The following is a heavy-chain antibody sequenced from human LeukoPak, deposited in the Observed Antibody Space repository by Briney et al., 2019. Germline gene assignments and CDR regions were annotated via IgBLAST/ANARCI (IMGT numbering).Heavy chain of an antibody. D-gene: IGHD1-26*01. CDR1: GFTFSSYA. CDR2: ISGSGGST. Sequence: GGSLRLSCAASGFTFSSYAMSWVRQAPGKGLEWVSAISGSGGSTYYADSVKGRFTTSRDNSKNTLYLQMNSLRAEDTAVYYWAKGYSTWELQFDYWGQGTLVTVSS. J-gene: IGHJ4*02. V-gene: IGHV3-23*01. CDR3: AKGYSTWELQFDY.